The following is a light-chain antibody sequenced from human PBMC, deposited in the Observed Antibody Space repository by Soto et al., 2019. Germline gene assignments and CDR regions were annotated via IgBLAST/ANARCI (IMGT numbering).Light chain of an antibody. J-gene: IGLJ2*01. CDR3: QSYDSSRRGYVV. CDR1: RSNIGAGYD. Sequence: QSVLTQPPSVSGAPGQRVTISCTGSRSNIGAGYDVHWYQQVPGTAPKLLISGDSNRPSGVPDRFSGSQSGTSASLAINGLQAEDEADYYCQSYDSSRRGYVVFGGGTKLPVL. CDR2: GDS. V-gene: IGLV1-40*01.